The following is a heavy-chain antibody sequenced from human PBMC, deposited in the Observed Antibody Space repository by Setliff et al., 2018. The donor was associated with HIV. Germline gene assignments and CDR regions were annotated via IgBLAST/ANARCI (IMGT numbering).Heavy chain of an antibody. CDR3: AREDVTTSGLDL. D-gene: IGHD4-17*01. J-gene: IGHJ3*01. V-gene: IGHV3-74*01. CDR1: GFSFSSHW. CDR2: INSDRITT. Sequence: QPGGSLRLSCAGSGFSFSSHWMHWVRQAPGKGLVWVSRINSDRITTAYADSVKGRFTISRDNAKSTLYLQMNSLRVEDTAVYYCAREDVTTSGLDLWGRGTMVTVSS.